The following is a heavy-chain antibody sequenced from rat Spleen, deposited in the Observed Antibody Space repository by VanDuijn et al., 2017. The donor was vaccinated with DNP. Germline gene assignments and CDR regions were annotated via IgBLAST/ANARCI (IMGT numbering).Heavy chain of an antibody. CDR3: ARDHWYFDF. CDR1: GFSLTNHP. CDR2: VWIGGTT. J-gene: IGHJ1*01. V-gene: IGHV2-43*01. Sequence: QVQLRESGPGLVQPSQTLSLACTVSGFSLTNHPVHWVRQPSGKGLEWMGVVWIGGTTHISSIFKSRVSINRDTSKSQVFLKMTSLQTEDTATYYCARDHWYFDFWGPGTMVTVSS.